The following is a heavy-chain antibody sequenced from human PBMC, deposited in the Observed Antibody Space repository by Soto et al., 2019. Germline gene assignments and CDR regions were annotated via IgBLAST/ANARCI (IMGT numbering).Heavy chain of an antibody. CDR3: ARDVIEAYYYYGMDV. CDR1: GFTFSDYY. J-gene: IGHJ6*02. D-gene: IGHD3-22*01. CDR2: ISSSGSTI. V-gene: IGHV3-11*01. Sequence: GGSLRFSCAASGFTFSDYYMSWIRQAPGKGLEWVSYISSSGSTIYYADSVKGRFTISRDNAKNSLYLQMNSLRAEDTAVYYCARDVIEAYYYYGMDVWGQGTTVTVSS.